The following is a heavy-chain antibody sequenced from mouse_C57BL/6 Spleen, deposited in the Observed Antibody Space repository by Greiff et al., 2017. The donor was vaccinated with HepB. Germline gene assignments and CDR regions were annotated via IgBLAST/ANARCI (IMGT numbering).Heavy chain of an antibody. CDR3: VSLIRAY. V-gene: IGHV10-1*01. CDR2: IRSKSNNYAT. Sequence: DVKLVESGGGLVQPKGSLKLSCAASGFSFNTYAMNWVRQAPGKGLEWVARIRSKSNNYATYYADSVKDRFTISRDDSESMLYLQMNNLKTEDTAMYYCVSLIRAYWGQGTLVTVSA. J-gene: IGHJ3*01. D-gene: IGHD1-1*01. CDR1: GFSFNTYA.